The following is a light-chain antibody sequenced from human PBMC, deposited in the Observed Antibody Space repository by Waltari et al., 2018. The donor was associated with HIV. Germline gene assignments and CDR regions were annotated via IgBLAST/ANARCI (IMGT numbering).Light chain of an antibody. Sequence: QSVLTQPPSASGTPGQRVTISCSGSSSNIGSNYVSWYQPLPGTAPKPLIYRNNQRPSGVPDRFSGSKSGTSASLAISGLRSEDEADYYCAAWDDSLSGPGVFGGGTKLTVL. CDR2: RNN. CDR3: AAWDDSLSGPGV. J-gene: IGLJ3*02. V-gene: IGLV1-47*01. CDR1: SSNIGSNY.